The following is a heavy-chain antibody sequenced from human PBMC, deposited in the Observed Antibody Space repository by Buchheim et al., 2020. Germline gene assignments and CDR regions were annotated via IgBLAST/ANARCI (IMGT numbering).Heavy chain of an antibody. CDR1: GYTFTSYA. Sequence: QVQLVQSGAEVKKPGASVKVSCKASGYTFTSYAMHWVRQAPGQRLEWMGWINAGNGNTKYSQKFQGRVTITRDTSASTAYMELCSLRSEDTAVYYCARDRGTMIVVVGGYYFDYWGQGTL. J-gene: IGHJ4*02. D-gene: IGHD3-22*01. CDR3: ARDRGTMIVVVGGYYFDY. V-gene: IGHV1-3*01. CDR2: INAGNGNT.